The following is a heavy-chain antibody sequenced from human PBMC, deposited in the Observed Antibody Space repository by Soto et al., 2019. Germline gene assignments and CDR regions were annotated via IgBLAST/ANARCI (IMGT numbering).Heavy chain of an antibody. V-gene: IGHV3-7*03. J-gene: IGHJ5*02. CDR2: IKEDGSER. D-gene: IGHD4-4*01. Sequence: GGSLRLSCVGSGFSFGGYWMSWVRQAPGQGPEWVANIKEDGSERHYVDSVKGRFTTSRANPENSLFLQMNNLRVEDSAIYYCAITTSTVSYWFDPWGPGTQVTVSS. CDR3: AITTSTVSYWFDP. CDR1: GFSFGGYW.